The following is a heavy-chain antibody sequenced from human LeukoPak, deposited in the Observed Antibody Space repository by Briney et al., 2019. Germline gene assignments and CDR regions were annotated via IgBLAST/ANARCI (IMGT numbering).Heavy chain of an antibody. V-gene: IGHV4-39*01. CDR1: GGSIDTRSYY. CDR3: ARRSQFRGIFEY. J-gene: IGHJ4*02. D-gene: IGHD2-21*01. Sequence: SETLSLTCTVPGGSIDTRSYYWGWIRQPPGKGLEWIGNIYFNGSTHYNSSLKSRLTISVDTSKNQFSLKLSSMTAADTAVYYCARRSQFRGIFEYWGQGALVTVSS. CDR2: IYFNGST.